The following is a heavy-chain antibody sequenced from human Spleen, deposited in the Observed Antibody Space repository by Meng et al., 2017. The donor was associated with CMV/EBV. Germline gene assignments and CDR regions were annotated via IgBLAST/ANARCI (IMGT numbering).Heavy chain of an antibody. CDR3: ARERKEWLAFDY. J-gene: IGHJ4*02. V-gene: IGHV3-11*01. CDR2: SSGGGRTI. Sequence: CAAYGLPPSDYYMTWIRQAPGQGLEWLSYSSGGGRTIYYADSLKGRFTISRDNAKNSLYLQMNSLRADDTAVYFCARERKEWLAFDYWGQGTLVTVSS. D-gene: IGHD6-19*01. CDR1: GLPPSDYY.